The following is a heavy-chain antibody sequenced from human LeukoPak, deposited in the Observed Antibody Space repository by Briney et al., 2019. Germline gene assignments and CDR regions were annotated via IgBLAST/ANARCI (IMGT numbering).Heavy chain of an antibody. V-gene: IGHV3-74*01. Sequence: GRSLRLSCVASGFTFSTYWMHWVRQAPGEGLMWVPRISGDGSITNYADSVKGRFTISGDNAKNTLYLQMNSLRAEDTAVYYCTRAISVNWGQGILVTVSS. J-gene: IGHJ4*02. D-gene: IGHD3-9*01. CDR3: TRAISVN. CDR2: ISGDGSIT. CDR1: GFTFSTYW.